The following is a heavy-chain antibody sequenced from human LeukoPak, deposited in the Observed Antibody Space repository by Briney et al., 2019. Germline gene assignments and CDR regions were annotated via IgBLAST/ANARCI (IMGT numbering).Heavy chain of an antibody. V-gene: IGHV4-4*07. Sequence: PSETLSLTCTVSGGSISSYYWSWIRQPAGKGLEWIGRIYTSGSTNYNPSLKSRVTMSVDTSKNQFSLKLSSVTAADTVVYYCARDGYYYDSSGYWSELRFDPWGQGTLVTVSS. D-gene: IGHD3-22*01. CDR3: ARDGYYYDSSGYWSELRFDP. CDR1: GGSISSYY. J-gene: IGHJ5*02. CDR2: IYTSGST.